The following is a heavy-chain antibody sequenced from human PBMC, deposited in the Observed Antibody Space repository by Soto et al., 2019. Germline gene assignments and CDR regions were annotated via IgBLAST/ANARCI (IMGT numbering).Heavy chain of an antibody. J-gene: IGHJ5*02. Sequence: SETLSLTCTVSGGSISSYYWSWIRQPPGKGLEWIGYIYYSGSTNYNPSLKSRVTISVDTSKNQFSLKLSSVTAADTAVYYCARGSYYDFWSGYYTLYNWFDPWGQGTLVTVSS. CDR2: IYYSGST. D-gene: IGHD3-3*01. V-gene: IGHV4-59*01. CDR1: GGSISSYY. CDR3: ARGSYYDFWSGYYTLYNWFDP.